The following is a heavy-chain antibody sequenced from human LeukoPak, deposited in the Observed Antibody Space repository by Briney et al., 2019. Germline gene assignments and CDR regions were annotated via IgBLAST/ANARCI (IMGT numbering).Heavy chain of an antibody. CDR3: ATGDSSGQNPDY. Sequence: SVKVSCKASGGTFSSYAISWVRQAPGQGLEWMGRIIPILGIANYAQKFQGRVTITADKSTSTAYMELSSLRSEDTAVYYCATGDSSGQNPDYWGQGTLVTVSS. D-gene: IGHD3-22*01. CDR2: IIPILGIA. V-gene: IGHV1-69*04. CDR1: GGTFSSYA. J-gene: IGHJ4*02.